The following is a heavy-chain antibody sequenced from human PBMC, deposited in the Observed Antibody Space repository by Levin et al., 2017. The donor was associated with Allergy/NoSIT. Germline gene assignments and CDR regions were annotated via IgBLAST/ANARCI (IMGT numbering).Heavy chain of an antibody. CDR3: ARTLAGGGNWYFDL. CDR1: FLSLLFFSSS. J-gene: IGHJ2*01. Sequence: SETLSLPFPLSFLSLLFFSSSFPFLLPPPFPFLEWIGYIDHSGYTFYTPSLRSRVTMSVDTSKPQFSLKLSSVTAADMAVYFCARTLAGGGNWYFDLWGRGTLVTVSS. D-gene: IGHD6-13*01. CDR2: IDHSGYT. V-gene: IGHV4-30-4*01.